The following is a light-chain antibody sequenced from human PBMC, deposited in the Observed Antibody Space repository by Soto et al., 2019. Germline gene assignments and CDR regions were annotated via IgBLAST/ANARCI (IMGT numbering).Light chain of an antibody. CDR2: GAS. V-gene: IGKV3-20*01. J-gene: IGKJ4*01. CDR1: QSVSSSY. CDR3: QQYGSSPHT. Sequence: EIVLTQSPGTLSLSPGERATLSCRASQSVSSSYLAWYQQKPGQAPRLLIYGASSRATGIPDRFSGSGSGTDFTLTISRLEPGDFGVYYCQQYGSSPHTFGGGTKVEIK.